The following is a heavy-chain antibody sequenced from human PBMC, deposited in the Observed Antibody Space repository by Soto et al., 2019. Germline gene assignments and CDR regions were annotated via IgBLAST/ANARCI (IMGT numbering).Heavy chain of an antibody. CDR3: AGPGGDYGDYIIDY. CDR1: GGSINSYSYF. CDR2: IYNGGNT. V-gene: IGHV4-39*01. J-gene: IGHJ4*02. Sequence: SETLSLTCTVSGGSINSYSYFWGWVRQPPGKGLEWIGSIYNGGNTNYSPSLKSRVTISVDASKNQFSLRLSSVTAADTAVYYCAGPGGDYGDYIIDYWGQGTLVTVSS. D-gene: IGHD4-17*01.